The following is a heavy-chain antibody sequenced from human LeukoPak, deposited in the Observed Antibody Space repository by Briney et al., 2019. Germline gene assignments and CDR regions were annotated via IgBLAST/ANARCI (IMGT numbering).Heavy chain of an antibody. Sequence: PGGSLRLSCAASGFTFSGSAMHWVRQASGKGLEWVGRIRSKANSYATAYAASVKGRFTISRDDSKNTAYLQMNSLKTEDTAVYYCAKDLRYSGSPRAFDFWGQGTMVTVSS. CDR2: IRSKANSYAT. V-gene: IGHV3-73*01. J-gene: IGHJ3*01. CDR3: AKDLRYSGSPRAFDF. CDR1: GFTFSGSA. D-gene: IGHD1-26*01.